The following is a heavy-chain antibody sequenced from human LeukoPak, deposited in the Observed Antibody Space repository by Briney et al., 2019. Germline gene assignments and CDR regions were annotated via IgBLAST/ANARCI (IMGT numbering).Heavy chain of an antibody. V-gene: IGHV4-31*03. J-gene: IGHJ4*02. D-gene: IGHD2-21*02. CDR1: GGSISIGGYY. CDR2: IYYSGST. Sequence: SETLSLTCTVSGGSISIGGYYWTWIRQHPGKGLEWIGYIYYSGSTYYNPSLKSRVTISVDTSKNQFSLKLSSVTAADTAVYYCARVGADFYIVVVTARYYFDYWGQGTLVTVSS. CDR3: ARVGADFYIVVVTARYYFDY.